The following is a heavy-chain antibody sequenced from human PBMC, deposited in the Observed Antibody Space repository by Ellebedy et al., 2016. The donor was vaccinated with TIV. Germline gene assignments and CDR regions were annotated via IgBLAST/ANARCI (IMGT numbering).Heavy chain of an antibody. CDR1: GGSISGFY. J-gene: IGHJ4*02. Sequence: MPSETLSLTCTVSGGSISGFYWSWIRQPPGKGLEWIGYIHYTGSTNYNPSLKSRVTISVDTSKNQFSLKLSSVTAADTAVYYCTTELCSSGCFPGIYWGQGTLVTVSS. CDR2: IHYTGST. V-gene: IGHV4-59*01. CDR3: TTELCSSGCFPGIY. D-gene: IGHD2-15*01.